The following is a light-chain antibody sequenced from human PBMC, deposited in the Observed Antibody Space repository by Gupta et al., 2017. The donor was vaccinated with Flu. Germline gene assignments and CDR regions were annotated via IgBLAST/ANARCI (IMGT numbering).Light chain of an antibody. J-gene: IGLJ2*01. CDR1: SSDVGAYNY. CDR3: CSFGAASF. Sequence: QSALTQPRSVSGSPGQSVAISCTGTSSDVGAYNYVSWYQQHPGKAPKLIIYDVYKRPSGVPDRFTGSKSGNTASLTISGLQPEDEADYHCCSFGAASFFGRGTKLTVL. CDR2: DVY. V-gene: IGLV2-11*01.